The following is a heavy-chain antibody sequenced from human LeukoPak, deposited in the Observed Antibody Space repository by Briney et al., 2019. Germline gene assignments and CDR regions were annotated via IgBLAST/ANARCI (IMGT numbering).Heavy chain of an antibody. D-gene: IGHD3-10*01. J-gene: IGHJ4*02. CDR1: GYTFTTYG. Sequence: VASVKVSCKASGYTFTTYGISWVRQAPGQGLEWMGWISAYNGNANYAQKLQGRVTMTTDTSTSTAYMELRSLRSDDTAVYYCARDFILVTMVRGASLSPLFDYWGQGTLVTVSS. CDR3: ARDFILVTMVRGASLSPLFDY. V-gene: IGHV1-18*01. CDR2: ISAYNGNA.